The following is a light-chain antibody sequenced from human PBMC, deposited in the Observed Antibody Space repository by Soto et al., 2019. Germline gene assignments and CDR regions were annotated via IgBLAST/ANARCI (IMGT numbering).Light chain of an antibody. V-gene: IGKV3-15*01. J-gene: IGKJ1*01. CDR2: GAS. Sequence: EIVMTQSPDTLSVSPGDRATLSCRARQTVSTNLAWYQQKPGQAPRLLIYGASTRATGVPDRFSGSGSRTDFTLTISSLQSEDFAVYYCQQYNSWPPLTFGQGTKVEIK. CDR1: QTVSTN. CDR3: QQYNSWPPLT.